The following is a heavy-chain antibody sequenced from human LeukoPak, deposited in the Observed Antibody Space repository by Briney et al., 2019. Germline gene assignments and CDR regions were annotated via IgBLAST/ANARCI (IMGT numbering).Heavy chain of an antibody. CDR2: ISGSGGST. J-gene: IGHJ3*02. Sequence: GGSLRLSCAASGFTFSSYAMSWVRQAPGKGLEWVSAISGSGGSTYYADSVKGRFTISKDNSKNTLYLQMNSLRAEDTAVYYCAKDLSSSWYLDAFDIWGQGTMVTVSS. D-gene: IGHD6-13*01. CDR3: AKDLSSSWYLDAFDI. V-gene: IGHV3-23*01. CDR1: GFTFSSYA.